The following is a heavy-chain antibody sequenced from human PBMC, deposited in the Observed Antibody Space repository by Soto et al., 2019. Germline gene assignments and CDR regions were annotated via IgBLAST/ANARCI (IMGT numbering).Heavy chain of an antibody. J-gene: IGHJ4*02. CDR3: ATSRPGGYRNHYFDY. Sequence: GESLKISCKGSGYSFTSYWITWVRQMPGKALEWMGRIDPSDSYTNYSPSFQAHVTISADKSISTAYLQWSSLKASETAMYYCATSRPGGYRNHYFDYWGQGTLVTVS. CDR2: IDPSDSYT. CDR1: GYSFTSYW. V-gene: IGHV5-10-1*01. D-gene: IGHD5-12*01.